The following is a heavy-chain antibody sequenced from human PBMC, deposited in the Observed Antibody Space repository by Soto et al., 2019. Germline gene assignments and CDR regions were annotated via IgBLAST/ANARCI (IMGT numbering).Heavy chain of an antibody. J-gene: IGHJ4*02. D-gene: IGHD3-3*01. CDR1: GGSLTKYY. CDR3: ARDNNDYWSLYPMAFHY. V-gene: IGHV4-4*07. Sequence: QVQLQESGPGLVKPSETLSLTCTVSGGSLTKYYWSWIRQPAGKGLEWIGRISTSGNVVSKASLSSRLTMSGDTSKNQCSLRLTSVTAADTAVYYCARDNNDYWSLYPMAFHYWGQGALVTVSS. CDR2: ISTSGNV.